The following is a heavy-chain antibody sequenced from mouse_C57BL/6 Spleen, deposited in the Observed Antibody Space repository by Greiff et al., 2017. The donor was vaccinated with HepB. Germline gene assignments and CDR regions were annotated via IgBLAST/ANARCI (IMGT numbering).Heavy chain of an antibody. Sequence: DVKLQESGPGLVKPSQSLSLTCSVTGYSITSGYYWNWIRQFPGNKLEWMGYISYDGSNNYNPSLKNRISITRDTSKNQFFLKLNSVTTEDTATYYCAREELYNDYYAMDYWGQGTSVTVSS. CDR2: ISYDGSN. CDR1: GYSITSGYY. J-gene: IGHJ4*01. CDR3: AREELYNDYYAMDY. V-gene: IGHV3-6*01. D-gene: IGHD2-12*01.